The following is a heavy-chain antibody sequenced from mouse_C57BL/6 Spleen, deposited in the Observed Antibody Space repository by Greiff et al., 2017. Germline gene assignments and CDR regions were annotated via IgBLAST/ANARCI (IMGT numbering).Heavy chain of an antibody. Sequence: EVQLQESGGGLVKPGGSLTLSCAASGFTFSDSGMHWVRQAPEKGLEWVAYISSGSSTIYYADTVTGRFTISRANAKNTLFLQMTSLRSEDTAMYYCARDSYYDGAMDYWGQGTSVTVSS. V-gene: IGHV5-17*01. CDR3: ARDSYYDGAMDY. CDR1: GFTFSDSG. D-gene: IGHD2-10*01. J-gene: IGHJ4*01. CDR2: ISSGSSTI.